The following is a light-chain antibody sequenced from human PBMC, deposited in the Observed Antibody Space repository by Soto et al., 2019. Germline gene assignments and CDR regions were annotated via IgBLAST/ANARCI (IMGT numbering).Light chain of an antibody. CDR3: HSYDSSLSGSV. CDR2: GNN. Sequence: QAVVTQPPSVSVAPGQRVTISCTGSSSNIGAGYNVHWYQQLPGTAPKLLIYGNNNRPSRVPDRYSGSKSGTSASLAITGLQADDGADYYCHSYDSSLSGSVFGGGTKVTVL. J-gene: IGLJ3*02. CDR1: SSNIGAGYN. V-gene: IGLV1-40*01.